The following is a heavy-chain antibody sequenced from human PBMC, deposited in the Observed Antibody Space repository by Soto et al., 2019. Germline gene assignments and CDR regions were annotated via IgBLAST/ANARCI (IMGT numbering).Heavy chain of an antibody. J-gene: IGHJ4*02. V-gene: IGHV3-30*18. D-gene: IGHD4-4*01. CDR2: ISRDGNNK. CDR3: AKDAYTPIRTTAHDSGGLDH. Sequence: QVQLVESGGGVVQPGRSLRLSCATSGFTFRFCDMHWVRQAPGKGLEWVAIISRDGNNKDYGDSVKGRFTISRDNSKNTLYLQMNSLRGEDTAVYYCAKDAYTPIRTTAHDSGGLDHWGRGTLVTVSS. CDR1: GFTFRFCD.